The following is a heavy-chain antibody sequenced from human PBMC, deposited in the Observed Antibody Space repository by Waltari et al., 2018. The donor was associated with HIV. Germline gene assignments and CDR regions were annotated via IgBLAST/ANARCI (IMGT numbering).Heavy chain of an antibody. CDR3: ARAGLRGLIQDFDI. J-gene: IGHJ4*02. Sequence: LQPRTEMGKPGASVRLSCRVSGFLLADQYIHWGRQVPRQKFEWLGIINAGDGDAHSSQKFQARLTLTRDLFTCTLYLDLMSLRSDDTAVYFCARAGLRGLIQDFDIWGQGTQLIVSS. CDR2: INAGDGDA. V-gene: IGHV1-46*01. CDR1: GFLLADQY.